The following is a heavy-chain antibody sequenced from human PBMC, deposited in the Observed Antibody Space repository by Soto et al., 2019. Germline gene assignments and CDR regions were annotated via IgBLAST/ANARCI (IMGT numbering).Heavy chain of an antibody. CDR2: IYYSGST. Sequence: PSETLSLTCTVSGGSISSYYWSWIRQPPGKGLEWIGYIYYSGSTNYNPSLKSRVTISVDTSKNQFSLKLSSVTAADTAVYYCARAMYSSSSDVWGQGTTVTV. J-gene: IGHJ6*02. CDR1: GGSISSYY. CDR3: ARAMYSSSSDV. V-gene: IGHV4-59*01. D-gene: IGHD6-13*01.